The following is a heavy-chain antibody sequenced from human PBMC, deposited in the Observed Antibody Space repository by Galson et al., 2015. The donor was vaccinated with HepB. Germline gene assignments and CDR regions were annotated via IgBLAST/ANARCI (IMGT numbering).Heavy chain of an antibody. J-gene: IGHJ5*02. CDR2: ISSSSTTI. D-gene: IGHD6-13*01. CDR1: GFTFSSYS. CDR3: VRGPHGYLYYNWFAP. Sequence: SLRLSCAASGFTFSSYSMNWVRQAPGKGLVWVSFISSSSTTIYYADSVKVRFTISRDDAKNTLYLQMNSLRAEDAAVYYCVRGPHGYLYYNWFAPWGQGTLVTVSS. V-gene: IGHV3-48*04.